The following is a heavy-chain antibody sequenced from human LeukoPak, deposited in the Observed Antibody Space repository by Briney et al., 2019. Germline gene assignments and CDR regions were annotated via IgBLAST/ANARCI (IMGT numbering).Heavy chain of an antibody. V-gene: IGHV3-23*01. CDR1: GFIFTNYA. Sequence: GSLRLSCVASGFIFTNYAMNWVRQAPGRGLEWVSGIGGIDASTHYADSVKGRFTISRDNSKNTVYLQMSSLRADDTAVYYCAKGGRSSGGFDYWGQGTLVTVSS. D-gene: IGHD6-13*01. J-gene: IGHJ4*02. CDR3: AKGGRSSGGFDY. CDR2: IGGIDAST.